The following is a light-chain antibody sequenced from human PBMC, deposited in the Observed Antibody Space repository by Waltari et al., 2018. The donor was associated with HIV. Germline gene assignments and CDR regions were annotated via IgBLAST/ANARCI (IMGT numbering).Light chain of an antibody. V-gene: IGKV4-1*01. CDR3: HQYYTAPYT. CDR1: QSLFYSSNRRNY. CDR2: WAS. Sequence: DIVMTQSPDSLPVSLGERAAITGKSSQSLFYSSNRRNYLSWYQQKPGQPPKLLIYWASTRESGVPDRFSGSGSGTDFTLTISSLQAEDVAVYFCHQYYTAPYTFGQGTHLEIK. J-gene: IGKJ2*01.